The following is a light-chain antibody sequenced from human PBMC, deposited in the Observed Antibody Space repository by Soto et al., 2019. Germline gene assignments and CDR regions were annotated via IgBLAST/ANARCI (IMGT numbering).Light chain of an antibody. CDR2: EDN. Sequence: NFMLTQPHSVSESPGKTVTLSCTRSSGSIASNYVQWYQQRPGSVPTTVIYEDNQRPSGVPDRFSGSIDSSSNSASLTISGLKTEDEADYYCQSYDSSNLVFGGGTKLTVL. V-gene: IGLV6-57*03. CDR1: SGSIASNY. J-gene: IGLJ3*02. CDR3: QSYDSSNLV.